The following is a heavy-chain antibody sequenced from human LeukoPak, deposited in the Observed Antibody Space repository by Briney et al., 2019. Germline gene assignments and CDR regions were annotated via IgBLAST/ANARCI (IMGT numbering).Heavy chain of an antibody. J-gene: IGHJ5*02. D-gene: IGHD6-13*01. CDR3: ARDLGHSSSWYVNWFDP. CDR2: INPNSGGT. CDR1: GYTFTGYY. V-gene: IGHV1-2*02. Sequence: ASVKVSCKASGYTFTGYYMHWVRQAPGQGLEWMGWINPNSGGTNYAQKFQGRVTMTRDTSISTAYMELSRLRSDDTVVYYCARDLGHSSSWYVNWFDPWGQGTLVTVSS.